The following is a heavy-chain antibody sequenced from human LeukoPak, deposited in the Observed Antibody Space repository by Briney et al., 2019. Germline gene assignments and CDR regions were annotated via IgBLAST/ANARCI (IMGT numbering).Heavy chain of an antibody. CDR2: ISSRDTTI. CDR1: GFTFSSYE. CDR3: ATPLPLDY. Sequence: PGGSLRLSCAASGFTFSSYEFNWVRQAPGKGLEWVSYISSRDTTIYYADSVKGRFTISRDNAKNSLYLQMNSLRTEDTAVYYCATPLPLDYWGQGTLVTVSS. J-gene: IGHJ4*02. V-gene: IGHV3-48*03.